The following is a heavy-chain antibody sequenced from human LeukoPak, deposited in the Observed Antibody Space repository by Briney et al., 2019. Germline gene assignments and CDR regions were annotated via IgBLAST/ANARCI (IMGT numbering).Heavy chain of an antibody. Sequence: PGGSLRLSCAASGFTFSSYGMHWVRQAPGKGLEWVAFIRYDGSNKYYADSVKGRFTISRDNSKNTLYLQMNSLRDEDTAVYYCAKDLXXXXXDXXFDIXGQGTMVTVSS. CDR3: AKDLXXXXXDXXFDI. CDR2: IRYDGSNK. V-gene: IGHV3-30*02. J-gene: IGHJ3*02. CDR1: GFTFSSYG.